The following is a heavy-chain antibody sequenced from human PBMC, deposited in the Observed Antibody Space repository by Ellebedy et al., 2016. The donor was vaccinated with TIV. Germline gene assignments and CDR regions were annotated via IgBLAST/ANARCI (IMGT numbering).Heavy chain of an antibody. CDR2: IYGNGTT. CDR1: AGSIRNYY. V-gene: IGHV4-4*09. J-gene: IGHJ3*02. Sequence: MPSETLSLTCTVSAGSIRNYYWSWVRQPPGKGLDWMGNIYGNGTTKDSPSLRSRITMSLDASRNQFSLKLSSVTAADSAMYFCARIYSDSDFDAFDIWGPGTMVIVSS. D-gene: IGHD5-12*01. CDR3: ARIYSDSDFDAFDI.